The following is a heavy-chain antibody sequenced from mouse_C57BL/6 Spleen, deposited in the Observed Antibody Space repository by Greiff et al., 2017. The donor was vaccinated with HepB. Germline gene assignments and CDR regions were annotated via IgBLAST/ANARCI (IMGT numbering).Heavy chain of an antibody. V-gene: IGHV3-1*01. J-gene: IGHJ3*01. Sequence: EVQLVESGPGMVKPSQSLSLTCTVTGYSITSGYDWHWIRHFPGNKLEWMGYISYSGSTNYNPSLKSRISITHDTSKNHFFLKLNSVTTEDTATYYCARGASYGRVAYWGQGTLVTVSA. CDR2: ISYSGST. CDR3: ARGASYGRVAY. D-gene: IGHD1-1*01. CDR1: GYSITSGYD.